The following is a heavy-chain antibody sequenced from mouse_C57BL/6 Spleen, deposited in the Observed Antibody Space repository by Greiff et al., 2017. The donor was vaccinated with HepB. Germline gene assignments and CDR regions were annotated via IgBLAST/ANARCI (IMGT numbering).Heavy chain of an antibody. CDR1: GYSFTDYN. CDR2: INPNYGTT. V-gene: IGHV1-39*01. CDR3: ARPPLLLRYYAMDY. J-gene: IGHJ4*01. Sequence: EVKLVESGPELVKPGASVKISCKASGYSFTDYNMNWVKQSNGKSLEWIGVINPNYGTTSYNQKFKGKATLTVAQSSCTAYMQLNSLTSEDSAVYYCARPPLLLRYYAMDYWGQGTSVTVSS. D-gene: IGHD1-1*01.